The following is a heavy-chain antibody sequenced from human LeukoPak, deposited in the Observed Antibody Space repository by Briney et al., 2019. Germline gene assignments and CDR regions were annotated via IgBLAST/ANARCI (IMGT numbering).Heavy chain of an antibody. D-gene: IGHD2-2*01. CDR2: ISGSGGST. J-gene: IGHJ4*02. V-gene: IGHV3-23*01. Sequence: GGSLRLSCAASGFTFSTYVMSWVRQAPGKGLEWVSTISGSGGSTNYADSVKGRFTISRDNSKNTLYLQMNSLRAEDTAVYYCAKLNGWGVVPAPHRYFDYWGQGTLVTVSS. CDR3: AKLNGWGVVPAPHRYFDY. CDR1: GFTFSTYV.